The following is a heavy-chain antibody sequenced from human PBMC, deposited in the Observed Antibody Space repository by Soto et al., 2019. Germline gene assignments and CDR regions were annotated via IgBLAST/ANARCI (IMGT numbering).Heavy chain of an antibody. CDR3: ARGGFSYGTGIEH. V-gene: IGHV3-7*01. Sequence: GGSLRLSCAASGFSISRYWMSWVRQAPGKGLEWVADKKQDGSEEYYVDSVKGQFTVSRDNAKNSVYLQLTSLRVEDTALYYCARGGFSYGTGIEHWGQGALVTVSS. D-gene: IGHD5-18*01. CDR1: GFSISRYW. CDR2: KKQDGSEE. J-gene: IGHJ5*02.